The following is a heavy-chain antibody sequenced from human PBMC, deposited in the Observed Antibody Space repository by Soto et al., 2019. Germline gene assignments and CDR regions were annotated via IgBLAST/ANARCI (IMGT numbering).Heavy chain of an antibody. D-gene: IGHD6-6*01. J-gene: IGHJ4*02. CDR1: GYSFTSHW. Sequence: GESLKSSCKGPGYSFTSHWIGWVRQMPGKGLEWMGIIYPGDSDTRYSPSFQGQVTISADKSISAAYLQWSSLKASDIAMYYCARAGSIAGYYFDYWGQGTQVTVSS. CDR2: IYPGDSDT. V-gene: IGHV5-51*01. CDR3: ARAGSIAGYYFDY.